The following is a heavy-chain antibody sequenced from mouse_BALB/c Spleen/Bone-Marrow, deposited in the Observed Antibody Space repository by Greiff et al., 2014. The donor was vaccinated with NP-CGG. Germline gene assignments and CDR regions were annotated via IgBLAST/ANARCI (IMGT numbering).Heavy chain of an antibody. CDR2: ILPGSGTT. Sequence: VQLVESGAELMKPGASVKISCKATGYTFSNYWIEWVKQRPGHGLEWIGEILPGSGTTNYNEKFDDKAAFTADTSSNTAYMQLSSLTSEDSAVYYCARGLPLDFWGQSTTLTVSS. CDR1: GYTFSNYW. J-gene: IGHJ2*01. CDR3: ARGLPLDF. V-gene: IGHV1-9*01. D-gene: IGHD2-4*01.